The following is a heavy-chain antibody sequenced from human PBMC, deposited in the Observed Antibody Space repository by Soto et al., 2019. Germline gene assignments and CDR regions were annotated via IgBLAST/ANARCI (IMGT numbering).Heavy chain of an antibody. CDR1: GASISSSYY. V-gene: IGHV4-39*01. CDR2: IYYSGST. Sequence: SETLSLTCAVSGASISSSYYWGWIRQPPGKGLEWIGSIYYSGSTYYNPSLKSRVTISVDTSKNQFSLKLSSVTAADTAVYYCARQGGRLNYYYYGMDVWGQGTPVTVSS. CDR3: ARQGGRLNYYYYGMDV. D-gene: IGHD2-21*01. J-gene: IGHJ6*02.